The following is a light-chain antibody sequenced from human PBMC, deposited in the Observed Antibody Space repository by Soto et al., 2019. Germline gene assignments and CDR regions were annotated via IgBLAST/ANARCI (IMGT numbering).Light chain of an antibody. CDR1: SSNIGSNY. CDR2: RND. V-gene: IGLV1-47*01. CDR3: AALDDSLSGLV. J-gene: IGLJ1*01. Sequence: QSVLTQPRSASGTPGQRVTISCSGSSSNIGSNYVYWYQQLPGTTPKLLIYRNDQRPSGVPDRVSGSKSGTSASLAISGLRSEDEVEYYCAALDDSLSGLVFGTGTKVTVL.